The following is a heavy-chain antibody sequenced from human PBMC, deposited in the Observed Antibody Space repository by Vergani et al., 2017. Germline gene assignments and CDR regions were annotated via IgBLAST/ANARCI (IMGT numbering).Heavy chain of an antibody. D-gene: IGHD1-26*01. CDR2: IVVGSGNT. CDR3: AADRGGSTGGQGDY. CDR1: GFTFTSSA. V-gene: IGHV1-58*01. Sequence: QMQLVQSGPEVKKPGTSVKVSCKASGFTFTSSAVQWVRQARGQRLEWIGWIVVGSGNTNYAQKFQERVTITRDMSTSTAYMELSSLRSEDTAVYYCAADRGGSTGGQGDYWGQGTLVTVSS. J-gene: IGHJ4*02.